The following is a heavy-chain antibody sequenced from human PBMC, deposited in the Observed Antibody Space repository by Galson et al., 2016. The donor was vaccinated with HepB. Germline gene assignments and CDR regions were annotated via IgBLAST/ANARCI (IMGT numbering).Heavy chain of an antibody. CDR3: AKNNGWYGNGFFDL. V-gene: IGHV3-66*01. CDR1: GFIVSTNY. Sequence: SLRLSCAASGFIVSTNYMSWARQATGKRLKWVSVIYSDGRTYDADSVKGRFIISRDNYKNTLYLQMNSLRVEDTAVYSCAKNNGWYGNGFFDLWGRGTLVTVSS. J-gene: IGHJ2*01. CDR2: IYSDGRT. D-gene: IGHD6-19*01.